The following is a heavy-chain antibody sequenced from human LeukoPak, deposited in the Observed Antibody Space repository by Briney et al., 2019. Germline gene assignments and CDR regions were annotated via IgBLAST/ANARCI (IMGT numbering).Heavy chain of an antibody. J-gene: IGHJ5*02. Sequence: PSETLSLTCTVSGGSISSYYWNWIRQPPGKGLEWIGEIYHSGSTNYNPSLKSRVTISVDKSKNQFSLKLSSVTAADTAVYYCARAPASPDWFDPWGQGTLVTVSS. CDR2: IYHSGST. CDR1: GGSISSYY. D-gene: IGHD2-2*01. CDR3: ARAPASPDWFDP. V-gene: IGHV4-59*12.